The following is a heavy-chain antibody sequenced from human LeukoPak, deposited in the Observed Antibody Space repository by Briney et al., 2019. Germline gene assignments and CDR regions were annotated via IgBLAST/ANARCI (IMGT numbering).Heavy chain of an antibody. D-gene: IGHD2-15*01. CDR1: GYTFTGYY. CDR2: INPNSGGT. V-gene: IGHV1-2*02. CDR3: ARDRYCSGGSCYSGGRGDFDY. Sequence: ASVKVSCKASGYTFTGYYMHWVRQAPGQGPEWMGWINPNSGGTNYAQKFQGRVTMTRDTSISTAYMELSRLRSDDTAVYYCARDRYCSGGSCYSGGRGDFDYWGQGTLVTVSS. J-gene: IGHJ4*02.